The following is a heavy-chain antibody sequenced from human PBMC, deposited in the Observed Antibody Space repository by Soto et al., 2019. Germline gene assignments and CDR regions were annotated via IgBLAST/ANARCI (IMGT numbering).Heavy chain of an antibody. V-gene: IGHV3-48*01. CDR3: ARGSSYSSGWYVDY. CDR2: ISSSSSTI. Sequence: PGGSLRLSCAASGFTFITYSMNWVRQAPGKGLEWVSYISSSSSTIHYADSVKGRFTISRDNAKNSLYLQMNSLRAEDTAVYYCARGSSYSSGWYVDYWGQGTLVTVSS. J-gene: IGHJ4*02. D-gene: IGHD6-19*01. CDR1: GFTFITYS.